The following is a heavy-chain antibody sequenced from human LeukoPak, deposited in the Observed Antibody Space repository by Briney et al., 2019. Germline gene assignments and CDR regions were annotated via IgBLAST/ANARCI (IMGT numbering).Heavy chain of an antibody. CDR3: TVQVVPSDNWFDP. CDR1: GFTFSSYW. Sequence: SGGSLRLSCATSGFTFSSYWMSWVRQAPGKGLEWVANIKQDRSEKYYVDSVKGRFTISRDNAKNSLYLQMNSLKTGDTAVYHCTVQVVPSDNWFDPWGQGTLVTVSS. V-gene: IGHV3-7*03. D-gene: IGHD2-2*01. J-gene: IGHJ5*02. CDR2: IKQDRSEK.